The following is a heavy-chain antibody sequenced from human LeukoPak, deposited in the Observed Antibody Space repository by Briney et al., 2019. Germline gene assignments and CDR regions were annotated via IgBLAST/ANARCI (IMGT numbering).Heavy chain of an antibody. J-gene: IGHJ3*02. Sequence: SETLSLTCAVYGGSFSGYYWGWIRQPPGKGLEWIGNIYYSGSTDSVTTYYNPSLKSRVTISVDTSKNQFSLKLSSVTAADTAVYYCARDMVLLGLAFDIWGQGTMVTVSS. CDR1: GGSFSGYY. CDR3: ARDMVLLGLAFDI. D-gene: IGHD4/OR15-4a*01. V-gene: IGHV4-34*09. CDR2: IYYSGST.